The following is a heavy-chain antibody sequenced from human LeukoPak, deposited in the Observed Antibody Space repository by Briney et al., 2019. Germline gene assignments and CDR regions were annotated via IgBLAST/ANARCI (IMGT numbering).Heavy chain of an antibody. CDR1: GGSISSYY. D-gene: IGHD5-18*01. Sequence: PSETLSLTCTVSGGSISSYYWSWVRQPLGKGLEWIGYIYYSGSTNYNPSLKSRVTISVDTSKNQFSLKLSSVTAADTAVYYCARGQINGYSYGHYFDYWGQGTLVTVSS. J-gene: IGHJ4*02. CDR2: IYYSGST. V-gene: IGHV4-59*01. CDR3: ARGQINGYSYGHYFDY.